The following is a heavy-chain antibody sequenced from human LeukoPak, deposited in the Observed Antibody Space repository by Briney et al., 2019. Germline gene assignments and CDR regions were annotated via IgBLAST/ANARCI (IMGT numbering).Heavy chain of an antibody. J-gene: IGHJ6*03. CDR3: ARGQELLWFGELFRHYYYYYTDV. CDR2: INHSGST. D-gene: IGHD3-10*01. V-gene: IGHV4-34*01. Sequence: SETLSLTCAVYGGSFSGYYWSWIRQPPGKGLEWIGEINHSGSTNYNPSLKSRVTISVDTSKNQFSLKLSSVTAADTAVYYCARGQELLWFGELFRHYYYYYTDVWGKGTTVTVSS. CDR1: GGSFSGYY.